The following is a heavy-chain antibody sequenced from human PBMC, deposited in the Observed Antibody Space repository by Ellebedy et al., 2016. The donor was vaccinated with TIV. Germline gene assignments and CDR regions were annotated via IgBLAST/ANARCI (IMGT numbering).Heavy chain of an antibody. D-gene: IGHD3-10*01. CDR1: GGSISSRSYY. CDR3: ARVGDYYGSGSLDY. Sequence: SETLSLTXTVSGGSISSRSYYWGWIRQPPGKGLEWIGSISYSGSTYYNPSLKSRVTMSVDTTKKHISLRLSSVTAADTAVYYCARVGDYYGSGSLDYWGRGTLVAVSS. V-gene: IGHV4-39*02. CDR2: ISYSGST. J-gene: IGHJ4*02.